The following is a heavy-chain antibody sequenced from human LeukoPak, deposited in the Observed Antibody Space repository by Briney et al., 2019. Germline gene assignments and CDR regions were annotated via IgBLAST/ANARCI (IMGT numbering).Heavy chain of an antibody. Sequence: SETLSLTCTVSGGSISSYYWSWIRQPPGKGLEWIGYIYYSGSTNYNPSLKSRVTISVDTSKNQFSLKLSSVTAADTAVYYCARQRKLNYDSSGYLAFDIWGQGTMVTVSS. CDR3: ARQRKLNYDSSGYLAFDI. J-gene: IGHJ3*02. CDR2: IYYSGST. V-gene: IGHV4-59*08. CDR1: GGSISSYY. D-gene: IGHD3-22*01.